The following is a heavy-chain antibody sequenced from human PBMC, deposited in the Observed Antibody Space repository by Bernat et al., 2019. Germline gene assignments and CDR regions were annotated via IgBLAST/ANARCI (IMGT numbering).Heavy chain of an antibody. V-gene: IGHV3-30*18. Sequence: QVQLVESGGGVVQPGRSLRLSCAASGFIFSSYGMHWVRQAPGKGLEWVAVISYDGSNKYYADSVKGRFTISRDNSKNTLYLQMNSLRAEDTAVYYCAKDSAIQLWPSPTYYYYGMDVWGQGTTVTVSS. CDR1: GFIFSSYG. CDR3: AKDSAIQLWPSPTYYYYGMDV. CDR2: ISYDGSNK. J-gene: IGHJ6*02. D-gene: IGHD5-18*01.